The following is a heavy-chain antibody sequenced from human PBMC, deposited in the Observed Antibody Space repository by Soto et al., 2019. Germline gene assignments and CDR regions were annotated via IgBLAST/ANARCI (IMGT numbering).Heavy chain of an antibody. CDR2: IYYSGST. D-gene: IGHD6-6*01. Sequence: SETLSLTYTVAVGSISSYYWSWIQQPPGKGLEWIGYIYYSGSTNYNPSLKSRVTISVDTSKNQFSLKLSSVTAAATAVYYCARGSTSTYSSWSHSRFDPWGQRTLLTVSS. V-gene: IGHV4-59*01. CDR3: ARGSTSTYSSWSHSRFDP. CDR1: VGSISSYY. J-gene: IGHJ5*02.